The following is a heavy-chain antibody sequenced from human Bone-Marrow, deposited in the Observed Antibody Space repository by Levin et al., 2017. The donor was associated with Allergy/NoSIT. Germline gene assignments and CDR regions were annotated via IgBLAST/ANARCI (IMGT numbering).Heavy chain of an antibody. CDR2: IWSDGSVT. CDR3: AKSLHYYDNSGYYRASSYTLDV. CDR1: GFIFINNA. D-gene: IGHD3-22*01. V-gene: IGHV3-33*06. J-gene: IGHJ6*02. Sequence: LSLTCAASGFIFINNAMHWVRQAPGKGLEWVAVIWSDGSVTHYGDSVKGRFTISRDVSKSTLYLQMNSLRAEDTAVYYCAKSLHYYDNSGYYRASSYTLDVWGQGTTVAVSS.